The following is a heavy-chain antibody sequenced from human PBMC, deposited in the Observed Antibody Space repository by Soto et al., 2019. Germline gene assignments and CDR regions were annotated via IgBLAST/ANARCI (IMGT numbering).Heavy chain of an antibody. CDR2: MNPNSGNT. D-gene: IGHD3-3*01. J-gene: IGHJ6*02. CDR3: ARGGRPNDFWSGYSMDV. V-gene: IGHV1-8*01. CDR1: GYTFTIYD. Sequence: GSSVKVSCKASGYTFTIYDLNWVRQATGQGLEWMGWMNPNSGNTGYAQKFQGRVTMTRNTSISTAYMELSSLRFEDTAVYYCARGGRPNDFWSGYSMDVWGQGTTVTVYS.